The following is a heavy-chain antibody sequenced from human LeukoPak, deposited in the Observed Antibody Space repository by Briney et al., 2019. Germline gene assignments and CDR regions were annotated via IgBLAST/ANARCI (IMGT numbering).Heavy chain of an antibody. Sequence: TSSETLSLTCTVSGGSISSSSYYWGWIRQPPGKGLEWIGSIYYSGSTYYNPSLKSRVTISVDTSKNQFSLKLSSVTAADTAVYYCARLVGATILADYWGQGTLVTVSS. J-gene: IGHJ4*02. D-gene: IGHD1-26*01. V-gene: IGHV4-39*01. CDR2: IYYSGST. CDR1: GGSISSSSYY. CDR3: ARLVGATILADY.